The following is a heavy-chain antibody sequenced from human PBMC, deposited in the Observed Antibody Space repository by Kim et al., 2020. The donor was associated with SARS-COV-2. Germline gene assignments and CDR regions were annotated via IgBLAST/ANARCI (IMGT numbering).Heavy chain of an antibody. CDR2: I. J-gene: IGHJ4*02. V-gene: IGHV3-21*01. CDR3: VVEMATIPFDY. D-gene: IGHD5-12*01. Sequence: IYDADSVKGRFTISRDNAKNSLYLQMNSLRAEDTAVYYCVVEMATIPFDYWGQGTLVTVSS.